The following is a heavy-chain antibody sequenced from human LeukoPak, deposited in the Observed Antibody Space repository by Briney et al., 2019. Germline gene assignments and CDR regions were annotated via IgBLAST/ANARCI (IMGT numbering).Heavy chain of an antibody. CDR2: IYYSGST. CDR1: GGSISSSSYY. V-gene: IGHV4-39*07. CDR3: ATRGSNWGEGDY. Sequence: SETLSLTCTVSGGSISSSSYYWGWIRQPPGKGLEWIGSIYYSGSTYYNPSLKSRVTISVDTSKNQFSLKLSSVTAADTAVYYCATRGSNWGEGDYWGQGTLVTVSS. J-gene: IGHJ4*02. D-gene: IGHD7-27*01.